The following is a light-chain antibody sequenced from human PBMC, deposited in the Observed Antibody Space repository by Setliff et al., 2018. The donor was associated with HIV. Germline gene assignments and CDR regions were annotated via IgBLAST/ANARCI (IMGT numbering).Light chain of an antibody. CDR2: DVS. CDR3: SSYTGSGTYV. CDR1: SSDIGGYNY. V-gene: IGLV2-14*03. Sequence: QSVLTQPASMSGSPGQSITISCTGTSSDIGGYNYVSWYRQHPGKAPKLMIYDVSNRPSGVSIRFSASKSGSTASLTISGLQPEDEADYYCSSYTGSGTYVFGTGTKVTVL. J-gene: IGLJ1*01.